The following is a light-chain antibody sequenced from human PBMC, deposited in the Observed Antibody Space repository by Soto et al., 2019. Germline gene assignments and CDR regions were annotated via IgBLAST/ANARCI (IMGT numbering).Light chain of an antibody. Sequence: EIVMTQSPATLSVSPGERATLSCRASQSVSSNLAWYQQNPGQAPRLLIYGASTRATGIPARFSGSGSGTEFTLTISSLQSVDFAVYYCQQYNNWPLLTFGGGTKVEIK. CDR3: QQYNNWPLLT. J-gene: IGKJ4*01. CDR1: QSVSSN. CDR2: GAS. V-gene: IGKV3-15*01.